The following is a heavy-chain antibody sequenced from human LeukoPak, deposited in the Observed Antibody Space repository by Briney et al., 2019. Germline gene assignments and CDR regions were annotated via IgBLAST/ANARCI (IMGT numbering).Heavy chain of an antibody. Sequence: ASETLSLTCAVSGYSISSGYYWGWIRQPPGEGLEWIGSIYHSGSTYYNPSLKSRVTISVDTSKNQFSLKLSSVTAADTAVYYCARERAVADYYYYYMDVWGKGTTVTVSS. CDR2: IYHSGST. V-gene: IGHV4-38-2*02. J-gene: IGHJ6*03. CDR1: GYSISSGYY. CDR3: ARERAVADYYYYYMDV. D-gene: IGHD6-19*01.